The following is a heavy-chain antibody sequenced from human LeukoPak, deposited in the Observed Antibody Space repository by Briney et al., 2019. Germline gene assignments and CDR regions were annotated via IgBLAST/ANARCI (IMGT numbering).Heavy chain of an antibody. CDR1: GFTFSSYG. V-gene: IGHV3-33*08. CDR3: ARDHRAYYDILTGYTYFDY. J-gene: IGHJ4*02. CDR2: IWYDGSNK. D-gene: IGHD3-9*01. Sequence: QPGGSLRLSCAASGFTFSSYGMHWVRQAPGKGLEWVAVIWYDGSNKYYADSVKGRFTISRDNSKNTLYLQMNSLRAEDTAVYYCARDHRAYYDILTGYTYFDYWGQGTLVTVSS.